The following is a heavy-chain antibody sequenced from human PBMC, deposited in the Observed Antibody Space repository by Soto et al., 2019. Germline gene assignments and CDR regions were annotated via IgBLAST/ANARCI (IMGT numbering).Heavy chain of an antibody. J-gene: IGHJ4*02. Sequence: QVQLQESGPGLVKPSQTLSLTCTVSGGSINSGGYYWSWIRQHPGKGLEWIGYIYYSGSTYYNPSLKSRVTISVDPSKNQFPLRLRSVTAADPAVYYCARHPLVAVAGRGGDYWGQGTLVTVSS. V-gene: IGHV4-31*03. D-gene: IGHD6-19*01. CDR1: GGSINSGGYY. CDR2: IYYSGST. CDR3: ARHPLVAVAGRGGDY.